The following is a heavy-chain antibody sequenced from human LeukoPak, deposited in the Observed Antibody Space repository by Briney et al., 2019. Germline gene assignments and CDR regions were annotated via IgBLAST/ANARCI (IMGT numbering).Heavy chain of an antibody. CDR2: IEPDGSEK. D-gene: IGHD2-2*01. V-gene: IGHV3-7*01. CDR1: RFTFSNSW. J-gene: IGHJ4*02. CDR3: ARVGSTSRAPNS. Sequence: PGGSLRLSCAASRFTFSNSWMSWVRQAPGKGLEWVARIEPDGSEKYYVDSVKGRFAISRDNAKNSLYLQMNSLIADDTAIYYCARVGSTSRAPNSWGQGTRVTVSS.